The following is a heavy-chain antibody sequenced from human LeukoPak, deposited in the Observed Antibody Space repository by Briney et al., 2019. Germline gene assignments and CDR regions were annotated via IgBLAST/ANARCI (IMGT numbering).Heavy chain of an antibody. V-gene: IGHV3-30*02. CDR3: LKDNGRGDF. CDR2: VHNDETEI. Sequence: GGSLRLSCAASGFIFSNYGMHWVRQAPGKGLEWVAFVHNDETEIYYADSVKGRFTISRDNSKNTLYLQMSSLRDDDTAIYYCLKDNGRGDFWGQGTQVTVSS. CDR1: GFIFSNYG. J-gene: IGHJ4*02. D-gene: IGHD2-15*01.